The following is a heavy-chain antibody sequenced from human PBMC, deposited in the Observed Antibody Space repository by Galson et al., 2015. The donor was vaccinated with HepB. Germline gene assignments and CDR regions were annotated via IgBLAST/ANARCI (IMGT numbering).Heavy chain of an antibody. V-gene: IGHV4-59*01. CDR2: IYHSGSA. CDR1: GGSISGYY. J-gene: IGHJ2*01. Sequence: ETLSLTCTVSGGSISGYYWSWIRQSPGKGLEWIGYIYHSGSANYNPSLKSRVTILVDTSKNQFSLKLSSVTAADTAVYYCARAPSAIIVKYFDLWGRGTLVTVSS. CDR3: ARAPSAIIVKYFDL. D-gene: IGHD2/OR15-2a*01.